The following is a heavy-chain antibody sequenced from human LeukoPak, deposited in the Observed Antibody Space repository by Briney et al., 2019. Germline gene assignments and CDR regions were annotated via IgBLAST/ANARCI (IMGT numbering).Heavy chain of an antibody. D-gene: IGHD6-19*01. V-gene: IGHV3-30*02. CDR3: ARESQYSSGWYYFDY. CDR1: GFAFSSYG. J-gene: IGHJ4*02. CDR2: IHYDSTTE. Sequence: GGSLRLSCAASGFAFSSYGMHWVRQAPGKGLEWVAYIHYDSTTEDYADSVKGRFTISRDNSKNTLYLQMGSLRAEDMAVYYCARESQYSSGWYYFDYWGQGTLVTVSS.